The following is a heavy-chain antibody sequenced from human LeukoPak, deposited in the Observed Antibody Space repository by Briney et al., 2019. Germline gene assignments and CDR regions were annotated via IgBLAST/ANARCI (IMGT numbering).Heavy chain of an antibody. J-gene: IGHJ4*02. CDR1: GFTFSNYA. CDR2: ITTSDGNT. Sequence: GSLRLSFVASGFTFSNYAMSWVRQAPGKGLEWVSTITTSDGNTYYADSVKGRFTVSRDNSKNTLFLQMNSLRAEDTAVYYCAKDGGLWVSAHWGDSWGRGTLVTVSS. V-gene: IGHV3-23*01. D-gene: IGHD7-27*01. CDR3: AKDGGLWVSAHWGDS.